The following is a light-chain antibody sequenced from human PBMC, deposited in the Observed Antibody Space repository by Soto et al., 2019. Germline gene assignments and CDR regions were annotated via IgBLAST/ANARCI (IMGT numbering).Light chain of an antibody. CDR3: SAYAGSSTWV. Sequence: QSAPTQPPSASGSPGQSVTFSCTGTSSDVGGYNYVSWYQQYPGKAPKLMIYEVYKRHSGVPDRFSGSKSGNTASLTVSGILPEDEADYYCSAYAGSSTWVFGGGTKLTVL. J-gene: IGLJ2*01. CDR2: EVY. CDR1: SSDVGGYNY. V-gene: IGLV2-8*01.